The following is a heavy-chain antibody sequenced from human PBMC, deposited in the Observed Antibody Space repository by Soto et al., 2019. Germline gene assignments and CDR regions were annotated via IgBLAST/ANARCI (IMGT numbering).Heavy chain of an antibody. CDR1: GFTFTSSA. D-gene: IGHD1-1*01. CDR3: AADIWNRRYYYYGMDV. Sequence: AASVKVSCKASGFTFTSSAVQWVRQARGQRLEWIGWIVVGSGNTNYAQKFQERVTITRDMSTSTAYMELSSLRSEDTAVYYCAADIWNRRYYYYGMDVWGQGTTVTVSS. CDR2: IVVGSGNT. V-gene: IGHV1-58*01. J-gene: IGHJ6*02.